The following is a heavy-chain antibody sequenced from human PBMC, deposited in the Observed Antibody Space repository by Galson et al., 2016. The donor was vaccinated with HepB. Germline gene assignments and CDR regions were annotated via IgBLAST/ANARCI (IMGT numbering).Heavy chain of an antibody. V-gene: IGHV3-48*01. CDR1: GFTFSSYS. CDR3: AREAAAGY. J-gene: IGHJ4*02. Sequence: SLRLSCAASGFTFSSYSMNWVRQAPGKGLEWVSYISSSSTTIYYADSVKGRFTISRDSAKNSLYLQMSSLRAEDTAVYYCAREAAAGYWGQGTLVTVSS. CDR2: ISSSSTTI. D-gene: IGHD6-25*01.